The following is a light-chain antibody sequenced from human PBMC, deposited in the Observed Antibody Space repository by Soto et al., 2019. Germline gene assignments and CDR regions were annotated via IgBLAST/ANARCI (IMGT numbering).Light chain of an antibody. Sequence: EIVLTQSPGTLSLSPGERATLSCRASQSVSSSYLAWYQQKPGQAPRLLIYGASNRATGIPDRFSGSGSGTDFTLTISRLEPEDFAVYYCQQYGNWPPITFGQGTRLEIK. CDR1: QSVSSSY. V-gene: IGKV3-20*01. CDR2: GAS. J-gene: IGKJ5*01. CDR3: QQYGNWPPIT.